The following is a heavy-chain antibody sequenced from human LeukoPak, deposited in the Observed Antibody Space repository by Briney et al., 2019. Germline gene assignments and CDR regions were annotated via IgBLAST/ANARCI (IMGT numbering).Heavy chain of an antibody. V-gene: IGHV3-30*04. Sequence: PGRSLRLSCAASGFTFSSYAMHWVRQAPGKGLEWVAVISYDGSNKYYADSVKGRFTISRDSPKNTLYLQMNSLRAEDTAVYYRARAAYDNSGYLTLWGQGTLVTVSS. D-gene: IGHD3-22*01. CDR2: ISYDGSNK. CDR1: GFTFSSYA. CDR3: ARAAYDNSGYLTL. J-gene: IGHJ4*02.